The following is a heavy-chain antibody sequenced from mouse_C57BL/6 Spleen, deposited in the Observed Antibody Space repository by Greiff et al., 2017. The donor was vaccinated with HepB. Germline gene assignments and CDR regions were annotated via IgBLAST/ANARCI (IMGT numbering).Heavy chain of an antibody. CDR3: ASLGFAY. CDR2: INPSSGYT. Sequence: VQLQQSGAELAKPGASVKLSCKASGYTFTSYWMHWVKQRPGQGLEWIGYINPSSGYTKYNQKFKDKATLNADKSSSTAYLQLSSLTYGDSAVYCCASLGFAYWGQGTLVTVSA. V-gene: IGHV1-7*01. D-gene: IGHD4-1*01. J-gene: IGHJ3*01. CDR1: GYTFTSYW.